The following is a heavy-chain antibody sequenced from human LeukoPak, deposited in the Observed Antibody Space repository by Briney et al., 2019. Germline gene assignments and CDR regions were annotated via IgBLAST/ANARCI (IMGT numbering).Heavy chain of an antibody. CDR3: AKAKPSSSWFHYYYYYMDV. Sequence: GGSLRLSCAASGFTFSSYWMHWVRQAPGKGLEWVAVISYDGSNKYYADSVKGRFTISRDNSKNTLYLQMNSLRAEDTAVYYCAKAKPSSSWFHYYYYYMDVWGKGTTVTVSS. CDR2: ISYDGSNK. D-gene: IGHD6-13*01. CDR1: GFTFSSYW. J-gene: IGHJ6*03. V-gene: IGHV3-30*18.